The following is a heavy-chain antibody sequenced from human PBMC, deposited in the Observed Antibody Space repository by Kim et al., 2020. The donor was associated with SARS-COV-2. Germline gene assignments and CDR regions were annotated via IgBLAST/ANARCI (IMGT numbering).Heavy chain of an antibody. CDR3: AREGRTGTTNAFDI. J-gene: IGHJ3*02. D-gene: IGHD1-7*01. Sequence: AKKFQGRVTMTRNTSISTAYMELSSLRSEDTAVYYCAREGRTGTTNAFDIWGQGTMVTVSS. V-gene: IGHV1-8*01.